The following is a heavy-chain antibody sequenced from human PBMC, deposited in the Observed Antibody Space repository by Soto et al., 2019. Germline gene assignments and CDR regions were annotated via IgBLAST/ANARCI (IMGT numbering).Heavy chain of an antibody. V-gene: IGHV1-3*01. CDR1: GYTFTSYA. D-gene: IGHD5-12*01. CDR3: ARGRTVATPSYYFDY. Sequence: ASVKVSCKASGYTFTSYAMHWVRQAPGQRLEWMGWINAGNGNTKYSQKFQGRVTITRDTSASTAYMELSSLRSEDTAVYYCARGRTVATPSYYFDYWGQGTLVTVSS. J-gene: IGHJ4*02. CDR2: INAGNGNT.